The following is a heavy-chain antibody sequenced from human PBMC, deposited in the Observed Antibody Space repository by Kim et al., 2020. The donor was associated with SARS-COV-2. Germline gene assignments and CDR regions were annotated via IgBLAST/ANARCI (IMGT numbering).Heavy chain of an antibody. V-gene: IGHV4-59*08. CDR2: IYYSGST. CDR3: ARGGGPWELLSENFDY. D-gene: IGHD1-26*01. J-gene: IGHJ4*02. Sequence: SATLSLTCTVSGGSISSYYWSWIRQPPGKGLEWIGYIYYSGSTNYNPSLKSRVTISVDTSKNQFSLKLSSVTAADTAVYYCARGGGPWELLSENFDYWGQGTLVTVSS. CDR1: GGSISSYY.